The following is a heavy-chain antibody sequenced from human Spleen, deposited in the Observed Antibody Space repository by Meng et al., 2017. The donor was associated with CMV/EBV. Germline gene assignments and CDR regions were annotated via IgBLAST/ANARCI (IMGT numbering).Heavy chain of an antibody. D-gene: IGHD3-3*01. CDR2: IGTVGDT. V-gene: IGHV3-13*01. Sequence: GGSLRLSCTASGFTFSTYDFHWVRQPTGKGLEWVSSIGTVGDTYSIGSVKGRFIISRDNSKNTLYLQMRSLRAEDTAVYYCAKGLSNYDSWSGCDYWGQGTLVTVSS. CDR1: GFTFSTYD. CDR3: AKGLSNYDSWSGCDY. J-gene: IGHJ4*02.